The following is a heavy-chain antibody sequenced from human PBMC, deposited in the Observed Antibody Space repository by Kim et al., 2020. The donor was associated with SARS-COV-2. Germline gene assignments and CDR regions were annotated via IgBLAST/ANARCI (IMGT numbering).Heavy chain of an antibody. CDR3: AKTLRGGSQYYFDY. J-gene: IGHJ4*02. D-gene: IGHD1-26*01. Sequence: GGSLRLSCAASGFTFSSYAMSWVRQAPGKGLEWVSGVSDSGSDTYYTESVKGRFTISRDNSKNMQYLQMNSLRAEDTAVYYCAKTLRGGSQYYFDYWGQGTLVTVSS. V-gene: IGHV3-23*01. CDR1: GFTFSSYA. CDR2: VSDSGSDT.